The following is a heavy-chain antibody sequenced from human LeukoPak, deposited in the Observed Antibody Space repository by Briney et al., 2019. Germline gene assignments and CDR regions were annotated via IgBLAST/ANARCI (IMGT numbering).Heavy chain of an antibody. V-gene: IGHV4-59*12. CDR2: IYYSGST. D-gene: IGHD3-22*01. CDR3: ARVPSSGYWPDAFDI. CDR1: GGSISSYY. J-gene: IGHJ3*02. Sequence: SETLSLTCTASGGSISSYYWSWIRQPPGKGLEWIGYIYYSGSTYYNPSIKSRVNISVDTSKNQFSLKLSSVTAADTAVYYFARVPSSGYWPDAFDIWGQGTMVTVSS.